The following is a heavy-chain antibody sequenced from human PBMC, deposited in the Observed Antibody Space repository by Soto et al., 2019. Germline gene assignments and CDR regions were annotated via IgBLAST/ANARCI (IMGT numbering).Heavy chain of an antibody. Sequence: GGSLRLSCAASGFTFSSYWMSWVRQAPGKGLEWVANIKQDGSEKYYVDSVKGRFTISRDNAKNSLYLQMNSLRAEDTAVYYCARDQLMITFGGVIVIRYYYYYMDVWGKGTTVTVSS. CDR1: GFTFSSYW. J-gene: IGHJ6*03. V-gene: IGHV3-7*01. CDR2: IKQDGSEK. D-gene: IGHD3-16*02. CDR3: ARDQLMITFGGVIVIRYYYYYMDV.